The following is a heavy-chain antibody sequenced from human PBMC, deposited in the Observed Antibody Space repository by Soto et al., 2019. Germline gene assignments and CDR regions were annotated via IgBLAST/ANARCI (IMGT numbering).Heavy chain of an antibody. CDR3: ASLYYYDSTKEFDY. Sequence: SSVKVSCKASGGTFSSYAISWVRQAPGQGLEWMGGIIPIFGTANYAQKFQGRVTITADESTSTAYMELSSLRSEDTAVYYCASLYYYDSTKEFDYWGQGTLVSVSS. V-gene: IGHV1-69*13. D-gene: IGHD3-22*01. J-gene: IGHJ4*02. CDR1: GGTFSSYA. CDR2: IIPIFGTA.